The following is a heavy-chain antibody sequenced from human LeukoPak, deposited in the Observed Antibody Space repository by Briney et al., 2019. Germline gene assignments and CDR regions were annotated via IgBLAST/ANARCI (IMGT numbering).Heavy chain of an antibody. CDR1: GLTFSSFA. D-gene: IGHD3-22*01. CDR2: INTVASYI. Sequence: PGGSLRLSCAASGLTFSSFAFNWVRQGAGKGLEWVSSINTVASYIYYADSVKGRFTISRDNAKNSLYLQMSSLRAEETGVYYCARLRRNRDKSGFYYYYDSWAQEPLV. J-gene: IGHJ4*02. V-gene: IGHV3-21*06. CDR3: ARLRRNRDKSGFYYYYDS.